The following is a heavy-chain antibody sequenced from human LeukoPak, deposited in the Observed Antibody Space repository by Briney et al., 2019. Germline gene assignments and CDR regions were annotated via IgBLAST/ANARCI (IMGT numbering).Heavy chain of an antibody. Sequence: PSETLSLTCTVAVRSISSSTYKWGWIRQPPGKGLEWIGSVYYTGITYYNPSVESRVTIPVDTSKNHFSLELNSVTAADTGVYFCARQVRSPVVMFMDVWGKGTTVIVSS. CDR3: ARQVRSPVVMFMDV. V-gene: IGHV4-39*01. J-gene: IGHJ6*03. CDR1: VRSISSSTYK. CDR2: VYYTGIT. D-gene: IGHD3-22*01.